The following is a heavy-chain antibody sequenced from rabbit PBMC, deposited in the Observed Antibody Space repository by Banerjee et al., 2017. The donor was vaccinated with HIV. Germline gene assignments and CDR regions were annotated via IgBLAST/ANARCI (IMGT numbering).Heavy chain of an antibody. CDR3: ARGPTLTRLDL. J-gene: IGHJ3*01. D-gene: IGHD6-1*01. CDR2: IDTSGGGT. V-gene: IGHV1S45*01. Sequence: QEQLKETGGGLVQPGGSLTLSCKASGFDFSNYYMSWVRQAPGKGLEWIGCIDTSGGGTWYASWAKGRFTISKTSSTTVTLQMTSLTAADTATYFCARGPTLTRLDLRGQGTLVTVS. CDR1: GFDFSNYYM.